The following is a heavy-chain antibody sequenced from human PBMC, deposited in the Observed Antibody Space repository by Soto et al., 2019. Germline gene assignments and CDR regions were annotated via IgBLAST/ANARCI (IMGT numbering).Heavy chain of an antibody. CDR3: VKFCGGDCYNY. Sequence: QVQLVESGGSVGQPGRSLRLSCAASGFDFSNHAMHWVRQPPGKAPEWLATISFDGGDEFYADSVKGRFTISRDNSKSTLSLHMNSLRAEDTAVYYCVKFCGGDCYNYWGQGTLVTVSS. J-gene: IGHJ4*02. V-gene: IGHV3-30-3*02. CDR1: GFDFSNHA. CDR2: ISFDGGDE. D-gene: IGHD2-21*02.